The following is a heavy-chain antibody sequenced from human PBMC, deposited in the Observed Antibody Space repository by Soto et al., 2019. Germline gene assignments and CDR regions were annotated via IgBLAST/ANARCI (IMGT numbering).Heavy chain of an antibody. CDR1: VFTFISYA. Sequence: PGWSLRLSCASSVFTFISYAMHWVRQAPGKGLEWVAVISYDGSNKYYADSVKGRFTISRDNSKNTLYLQMNSLRAEDTAVYYCARDRTNYDFWSGYYGYYYYYGMDVWGQGTTVTVSS. V-gene: IGHV3-30-3*01. D-gene: IGHD3-3*01. CDR2: ISYDGSNK. CDR3: ARDRTNYDFWSGYYGYYYYYGMDV. J-gene: IGHJ6*02.